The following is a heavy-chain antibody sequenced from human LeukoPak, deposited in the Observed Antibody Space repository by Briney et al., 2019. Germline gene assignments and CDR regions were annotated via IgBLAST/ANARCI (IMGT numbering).Heavy chain of an antibody. CDR2: ISGSGGST. Sequence: GGSLRLSCAASGFTFSSYGMSWVRQAPGKGLEWVSAISGSGGSTYYADSVKGRFTISRDNSKNTLYLQMNSLRAEDTALYYCASGGIYYGAAFDFWGQGSLVTVSS. J-gene: IGHJ4*02. CDR1: GFTFSSYG. CDR3: ASGGIYYGAAFDF. V-gene: IGHV3-23*01. D-gene: IGHD1-26*01.